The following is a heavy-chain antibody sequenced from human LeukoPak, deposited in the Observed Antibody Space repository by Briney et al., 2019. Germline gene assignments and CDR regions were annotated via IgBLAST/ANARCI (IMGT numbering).Heavy chain of an antibody. D-gene: IGHD3-22*01. Sequence: GGSLRLSCAASGFTFDDYGMSWVRQAPGKGLEWVSGINWNGGSTGYADSVKGRFTISRDNAKNSLYLQMNSLRAEDTALYYCARDLREIWYYYDSSGYSYMDVWGKGTTVTVSS. CDR1: GFTFDDYG. CDR2: INWNGGST. J-gene: IGHJ6*03. V-gene: IGHV3-20*04. CDR3: ARDLREIWYYYDSSGYSYMDV.